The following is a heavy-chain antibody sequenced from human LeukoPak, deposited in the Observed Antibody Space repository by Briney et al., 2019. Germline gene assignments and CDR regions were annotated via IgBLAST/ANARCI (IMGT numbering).Heavy chain of an antibody. V-gene: IGHV4-38-2*02. CDR3: ARRRLYCGGDCYTAFDY. J-gene: IGHJ4*02. D-gene: IGHD2-21*02. CDR1: GYSISSGYY. CDR2: IYHSGST. Sequence: SETLSLTCTVSGYSISSGYYWGWIRQPPGKGLEWIGSIYHSGSTYYNPSLKSRVTISVDTSKNQFSLKLSSVTAADTAVYYCARRRLYCGGDCYTAFDYWGQGTLVTVSS.